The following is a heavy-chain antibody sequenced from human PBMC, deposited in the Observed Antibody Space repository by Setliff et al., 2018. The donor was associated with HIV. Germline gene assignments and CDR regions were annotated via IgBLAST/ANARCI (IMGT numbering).Heavy chain of an antibody. J-gene: IGHJ6*03. CDR2: SRNRAEGYTT. D-gene: IGHD3-10*01. CDR1: GFTFSAYC. V-gene: IGHV3-72*01. CDR3: VRDVAATNMVRGMLYHYYYMDV. Sequence: GGSLRLSCAASGFTFSAYCMDWVRQAPGKGLEWVARSRNRAEGYTTEYGASVKGRFTVSRDDSENSLSLEMNSLKTEDTAVYYCVRDVAATNMVRGMLYHYYYMDVWGKGTTVTV.